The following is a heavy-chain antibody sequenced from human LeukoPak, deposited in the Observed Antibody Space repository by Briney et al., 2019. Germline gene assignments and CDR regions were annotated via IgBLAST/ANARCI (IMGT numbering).Heavy chain of an antibody. J-gene: IGHJ5*02. Sequence: SETLSLTCSVSGGSVSSGGYFWSWIRQHPGKGLEWIGYIYYSGSTSYNPSLKSRLTISVDTSKNQFSLKLSSVTAADTAVYYCARDSDYGDYGRGTWFDPWGQGTLVTVFS. CDR1: GGSVSSGGYF. D-gene: IGHD4-17*01. V-gene: IGHV4-31*03. CDR3: ARDSDYGDYGRGTWFDP. CDR2: IYYSGST.